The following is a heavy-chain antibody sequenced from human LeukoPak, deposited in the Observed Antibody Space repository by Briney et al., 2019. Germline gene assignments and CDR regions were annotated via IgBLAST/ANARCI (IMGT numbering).Heavy chain of an antibody. J-gene: IGHJ4*02. V-gene: IGHV4-59*01. CDR1: GGSIGTYY. CDR2: IYYSGST. D-gene: IGHD6-13*01. CDR3: ARRDSSSWSFDY. Sequence: PSETLSLTCTVSGGSIGTYYWSWIRQPPGKGLEWIGYIYYSGSTNYNPSLKSRVTISVDTSKNQLSLKLSSVTAADTAVYYCARRDSSSWSFDYWGQGTLVTVSS.